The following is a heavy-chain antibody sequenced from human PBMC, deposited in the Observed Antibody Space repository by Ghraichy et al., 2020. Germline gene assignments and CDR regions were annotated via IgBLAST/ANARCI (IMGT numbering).Heavy chain of an antibody. J-gene: IGHJ6*02. CDR3: AKDKESRYYYGMDV. D-gene: IGHD3-10*01. CDR2: ISWNSGVI. V-gene: IGHV3-9*01. Sequence: SLNISCVTSGFTFAERAMHWVRQTPGKGLEWVSAISWNSGVIDYADSVKGRFTISRDNAKNTLYLQMNSLRPEDTGLYYCAKDKESRYYYGMDVWGQGTTVTVSS. CDR1: GFTFAERA.